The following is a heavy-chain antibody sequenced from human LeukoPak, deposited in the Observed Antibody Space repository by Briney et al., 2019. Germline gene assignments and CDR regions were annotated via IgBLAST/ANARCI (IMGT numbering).Heavy chain of an antibody. CDR2: ISWNSGST. CDR3: AKDKSAMVRGVGDAFDI. CDR1: GFTFDDYA. V-gene: IGHV3-9*01. Sequence: GRSLRLSCAASGFTFDDYAMYWVRQASGKGLEWVSGISWNSGSTGYADSVKGRFTISRDNAKNSLYLQMNSLRAEDTALYYCAKDKSAMVRGVGDAFDIWGQGTMVTVSS. D-gene: IGHD3-10*01. J-gene: IGHJ3*02.